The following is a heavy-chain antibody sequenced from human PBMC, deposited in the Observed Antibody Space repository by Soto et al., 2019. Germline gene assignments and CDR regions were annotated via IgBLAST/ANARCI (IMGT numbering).Heavy chain of an antibody. D-gene: IGHD3-3*01. CDR3: ARERKGRILRFLWCAFDI. J-gene: IGHJ3*02. Sequence: NPSETLSLTCAVYGGSFSDYYWSWIRQPPGKGLEWIGEINHTGSINYNPSLKSRVTISVDTSKNQFSLKLSSVTAADTAVYYCARERKGRILRFLWCAFDIWGQGTMVTVSS. V-gene: IGHV4-34*01. CDR1: GGSFSDYY. CDR2: INHTGSI.